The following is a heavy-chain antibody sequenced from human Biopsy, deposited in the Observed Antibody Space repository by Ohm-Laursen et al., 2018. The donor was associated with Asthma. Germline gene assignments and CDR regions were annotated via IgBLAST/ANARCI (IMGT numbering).Heavy chain of an antibody. D-gene: IGHD3-3*02. Sequence: SLRLSCAASGFTFGDYWMSWLRQVPGKGLEWVANIKHDGTEKNHVDSLKGRFTISRDNAKNSLYLQMNSLRAEDTAVYYCARTFHFWSPYHAEHYQLWGQGPLVTVPS. J-gene: IGHJ1*01. CDR2: IKHDGTEK. CDR1: GFTFGDYW. V-gene: IGHV3-7*01. CDR3: ARTFHFWSPYHAEHYQL.